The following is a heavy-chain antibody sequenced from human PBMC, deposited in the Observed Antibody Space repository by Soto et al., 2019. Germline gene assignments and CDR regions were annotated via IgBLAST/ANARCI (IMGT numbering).Heavy chain of an antibody. CDR2: ISFDGSSY. J-gene: IGHJ6*02. D-gene: IGHD1-26*01. V-gene: IGHV3-30*18. CDR1: GFTLTNNG. CDR3: AKDRGLAESGTWSHYYYGMDV. Sequence: QVQLLESGGGVVQPGRSLRLSCVASGFTLTNNGMHWVRQAPGQGLEWVAVISFDGSSYYYGDSVRGRFTISRDTSKNTLFLEMNRLTTADTAVYYCAKDRGLAESGTWSHYYYGMDVWGQETSVTVS.